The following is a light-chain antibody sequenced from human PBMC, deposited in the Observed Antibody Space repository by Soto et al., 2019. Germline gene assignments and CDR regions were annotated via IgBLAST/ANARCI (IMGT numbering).Light chain of an antibody. Sequence: DIPMTQSPSTLSASVGDRVTITFRASQTIRNQLAWYQQKPGKAPKVLIYDSSSLESGVPSRFSGSGSGTEFTLTISSLQRDDFATYYCQQYKSYKTFGQGTKVDIK. V-gene: IGKV1-5*01. CDR1: QTIRNQ. CDR3: QQYKSYKT. CDR2: DSS. J-gene: IGKJ1*01.